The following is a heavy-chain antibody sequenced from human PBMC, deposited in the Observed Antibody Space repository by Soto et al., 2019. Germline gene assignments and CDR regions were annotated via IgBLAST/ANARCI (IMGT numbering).Heavy chain of an antibody. V-gene: IGHV4-61*01. D-gene: IGHD2-15*01. CDR1: GGSVSSGTYY. CDR2: IHPSGST. CDR3: ARGSIVGWYFDL. J-gene: IGHJ2*01. Sequence: QVQLQESGPGLVKPSETLSLTSTVSGGSVSSGTYYWSWIRQPPGEGLQYIGYIHPSGSTNYNPSHRSRVSTSVDTYKNQFSLKLSSVTAADTAVYYGARGSIVGWYFDLWGRGTLVTVSS.